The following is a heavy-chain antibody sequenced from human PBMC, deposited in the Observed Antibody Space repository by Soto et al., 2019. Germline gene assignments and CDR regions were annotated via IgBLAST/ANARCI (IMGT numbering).Heavy chain of an antibody. CDR1: GGSISSGGYY. D-gene: IGHD6-13*01. J-gene: IGHJ6*02. CDR3: ARDEGSSYGMDV. CDR2: IYYSGST. Sequence: SETLSLSCTVSGGSISSGGYYWSWIRQHPGKGLEWIGYIYYSGSTYYNPSLKSRVTISVDTSKNQFSLKLGSVTAADTAVYYWARDEGSSYGMDVWGQGTTVTVSS. V-gene: IGHV4-31*03.